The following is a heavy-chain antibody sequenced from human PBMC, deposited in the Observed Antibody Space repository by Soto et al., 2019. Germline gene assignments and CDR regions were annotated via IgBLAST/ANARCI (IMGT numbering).Heavy chain of an antibody. Sequence: GTSVKLSCEVCVDSLTDLSMHWVRQAPRKGFEWMGGFDPEDGETIYAQKFQGRVTMTEDTSTDTAYMELSSLRSEDTAVYYCATSTVCSGGSCYRAFDIWGQGTMVTVSS. CDR2: FDPEDGET. V-gene: IGHV1-24*01. CDR3: ATSTVCSGGSCYRAFDI. J-gene: IGHJ3*02. CDR1: VDSLTDLS. D-gene: IGHD2-15*01.